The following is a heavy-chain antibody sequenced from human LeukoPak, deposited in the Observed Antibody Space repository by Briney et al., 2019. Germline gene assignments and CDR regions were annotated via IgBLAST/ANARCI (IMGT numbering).Heavy chain of an antibody. V-gene: IGHV4-31*03. J-gene: IGHJ4*02. CDR1: GGSISSGGYY. CDR3: ATNTDYYDSSGWDY. D-gene: IGHD3-22*01. Sequence: SETLSLTCTVSGGSISSGGYYWSWIRQHPGKGLEWIGYIYYSGSTYYNPSLKSRVTISVDTSKNQFSLKLSSVTAADTAVYYCATNTDYYDSSGWDYWGQGTLVTVSS. CDR2: IYYSGST.